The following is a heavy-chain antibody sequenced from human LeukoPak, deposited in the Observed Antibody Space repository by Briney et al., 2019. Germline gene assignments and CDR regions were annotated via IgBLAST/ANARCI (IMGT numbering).Heavy chain of an antibody. V-gene: IGHV3-7*01. D-gene: IGHD4-17*01. CDR3: ARRTVTRGY. CDR2: IKQDGSET. CDR1: GFTFTNNF. J-gene: IGHJ4*02. Sequence: GGSLRLSCAASGFTFTNNFMSWVRQVPGKGLEWVANIKQDGSETTYADSVRGRFTIFRDNSKNTLYLQMNSLRAEDTAVYYCARRTVTRGYWGQGTLVTVSS.